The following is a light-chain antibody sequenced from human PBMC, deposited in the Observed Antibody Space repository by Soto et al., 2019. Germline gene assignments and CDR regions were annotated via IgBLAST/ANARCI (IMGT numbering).Light chain of an antibody. CDR2: DVT. Sequence: QSALTQPASVSGSPGQSITIPCTGTSSDVGGYNFVSWYQQYPGKAPKLMIYDVTNRPSGVSNRFSASKSGNTASLTISGLQAEDEANYYCSTYTSSSTLVVFGGGTKHTVL. V-gene: IGLV2-14*01. CDR3: STYTSSSTLVV. J-gene: IGLJ2*01. CDR1: SSDVGGYNF.